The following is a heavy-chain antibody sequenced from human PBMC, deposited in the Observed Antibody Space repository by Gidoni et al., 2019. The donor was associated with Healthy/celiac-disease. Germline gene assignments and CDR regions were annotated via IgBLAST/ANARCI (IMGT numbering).Heavy chain of an antibody. D-gene: IGHD1-1*01. J-gene: IGHJ6*02. V-gene: IGHV1-18*01. CDR3: ARDQVQLEPPMTYGMDV. CDR2: ISAYNGNT. Sequence: QVQLVQSGAEVKKPGASVKVSCKASGYTFTSYGISWVRQAPGQGLEWMGWISAYNGNTNYAQKLQGRVTMTTDTSTSTAYMELRSLRSDDTAVYYCARDQVQLEPPMTYGMDVWGQGTTVTVSS. CDR1: GYTFTSYG.